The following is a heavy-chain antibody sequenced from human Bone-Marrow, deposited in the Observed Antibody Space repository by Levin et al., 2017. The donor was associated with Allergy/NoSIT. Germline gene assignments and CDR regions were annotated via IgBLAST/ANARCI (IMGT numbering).Heavy chain of an antibody. J-gene: IGHJ4*02. V-gene: IGHV3-48*03. CDR1: GFNFSSSE. Sequence: LSLTCAASGFNFSSSEMNWVRQAPGKGLEWVSYIRSNGKRIYYADSVKGRFTISRDNAKNSLYLQMNSLRAEDTAVYYCAKAMYKWGQGTLVTVSS. CDR2: IRSNGKRI. D-gene: IGHD1-14*01. CDR3: AKAMYK.